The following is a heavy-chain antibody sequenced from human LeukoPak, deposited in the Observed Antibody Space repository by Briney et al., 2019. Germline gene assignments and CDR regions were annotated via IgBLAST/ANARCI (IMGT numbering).Heavy chain of an antibody. D-gene: IGHD6-19*01. V-gene: IGHV1-18*01. CDR2: FSAYNGNT. J-gene: IGHJ4*02. CDR3: ARGVAGTEGLFEY. Sequence: ASVKVSCKASGYTFTNYAITWVRQAPGQGLEWMGWFSAYNGNTNYAQKLQDRVTMTTDTSTNTAYMELRSLRSDDTAVYFCARGVAGTEGLFEYWGQGTLVTVSS. CDR1: GYTFTNYA.